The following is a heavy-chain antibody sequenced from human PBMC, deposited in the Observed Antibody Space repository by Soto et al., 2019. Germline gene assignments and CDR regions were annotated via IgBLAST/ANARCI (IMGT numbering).Heavy chain of an antibody. Sequence: SETLSLTCTVSGGSISSYYWSWIRQPPGKGLEWIGYIYYSGSTNYNPSLKSRVTISVDTSKNQFSLKLSSGTAADTAVYYCAVSSRWKPFFYYWGQGTLVTVSS. D-gene: IGHD6-13*01. CDR1: GGSISSYY. V-gene: IGHV4-59*01. J-gene: IGHJ4*02. CDR3: AVSSRWKPFFYY. CDR2: IYYSGST.